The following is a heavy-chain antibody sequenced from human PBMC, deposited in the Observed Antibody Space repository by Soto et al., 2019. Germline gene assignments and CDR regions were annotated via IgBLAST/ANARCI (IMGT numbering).Heavy chain of an antibody. CDR3: ARLVPFYYDNSGIVNGYYFAY. Sequence: PSETLSLTCTVSGGSIGTYYWSWIRQPPGKGLEWIGFVDYSGSTKYKPSLESRVTISLDTSNNQFSLNLRSVTAADTAVYYCARLVPFYYDNSGIVNGYYFAYWGQGTLVIVSS. V-gene: IGHV4-59*08. CDR2: VDYSGST. J-gene: IGHJ4*02. D-gene: IGHD3-22*01. CDR1: GGSIGTYY.